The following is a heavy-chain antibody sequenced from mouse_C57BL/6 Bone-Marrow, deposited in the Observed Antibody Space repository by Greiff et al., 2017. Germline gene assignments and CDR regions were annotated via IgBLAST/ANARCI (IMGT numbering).Heavy chain of an antibody. J-gene: IGHJ4*01. Sequence: VQLQQPGAELVKPGASVKLSCKASGYTFTSYWMQWVKQRPGQGLEWIGEIDPSDSYTNYNQKFKGKATLTVDTSSSSAYMQLSSLTSEDSAVYYCARPFTPERNYYAMDYWGQGTSVTVSS. V-gene: IGHV1-50*01. CDR1: GYTFTSYW. CDR3: ARPFTPERNYYAMDY. CDR2: IDPSDSYT. D-gene: IGHD2-12*01.